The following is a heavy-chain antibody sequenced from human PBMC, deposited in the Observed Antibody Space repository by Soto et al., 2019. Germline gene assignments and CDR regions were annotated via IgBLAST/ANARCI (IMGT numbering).Heavy chain of an antibody. CDR1: GYTFISYA. CDR2: INTGNGNT. J-gene: IGHJ4*02. CDR3: ARGTMGRKDY. D-gene: IGHD3-10*01. Sequence: QVQLVQSGAEEKKPGASVKVSCKASGYTFISYAMHWVRQAPGQRLEWMGWINTGNGNTKYSQKLHGRVTITRDTSASTAYMELSSLRSDDTAVYYCARGTMGRKDYWGQGTLVTVSS. V-gene: IGHV1-3*04.